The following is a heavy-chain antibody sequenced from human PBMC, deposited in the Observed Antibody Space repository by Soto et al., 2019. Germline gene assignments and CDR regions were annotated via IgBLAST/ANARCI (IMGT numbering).Heavy chain of an antibody. CDR2: ISYDGSNK. V-gene: IGHV3-30*03. CDR3: ARDPHSSVYNWFDP. CDR1: GFTFSSYG. Sequence: GGSLRLSCAASGFTFSSYGMHWVRQAPGKGLEWVAVISYDGSNKYYAQKFQGRVTITADESTSTAYMELSSLRSEDTAVYYCARDPHSSVYNWFDPWGQGTLVTVSS. D-gene: IGHD6-19*01. J-gene: IGHJ5*02.